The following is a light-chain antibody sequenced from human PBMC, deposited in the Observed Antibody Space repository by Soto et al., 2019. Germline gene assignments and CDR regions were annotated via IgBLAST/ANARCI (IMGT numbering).Light chain of an antibody. V-gene: IGKV1-39*01. J-gene: IGKJ2*03. CDR2: TAS. CDR1: QSIRTY. Sequence: DIHVTQSPSSLSASVGDRLTITCRASQSIRTYLNWYQQRPGKPPKLLIHTASTLQTGVPSRFSGSGSGTDFTLTISSLQPEDFATYYCQQTYSTLNSFGQGTKLEIK. CDR3: QQTYSTLNS.